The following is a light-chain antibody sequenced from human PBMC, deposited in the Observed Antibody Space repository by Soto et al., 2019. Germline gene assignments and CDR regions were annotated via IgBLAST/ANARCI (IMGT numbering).Light chain of an antibody. Sequence: QSVLTQPPSVSGAPGQRVTISCTGNSSNLEAGYDLHWYQQLPGAAPKLFIFGNRNRPSGVPVRFSGSKSGTAASLAITGLHAEDEADYYCQAYDYSLTASVFGGGTKLTVL. V-gene: IGLV1-40*01. J-gene: IGLJ3*02. CDR1: SSNLEAGYD. CDR3: QAYDYSLTASV. CDR2: GNR.